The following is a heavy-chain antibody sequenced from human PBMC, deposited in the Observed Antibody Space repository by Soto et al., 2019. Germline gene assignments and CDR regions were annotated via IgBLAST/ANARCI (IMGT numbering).Heavy chain of an antibody. CDR3: ARVSMDGDYVRYNWFDP. CDR1: GGSFSGYY. V-gene: IGHV4-34*01. D-gene: IGHD4-17*01. J-gene: IGHJ5*02. Sequence: SETLSLTCAVYGGSFSGYYWSWIRQPPGKGLEWIGEINHSGSTNYNPSLKSRVTISVDTSKNQFSLKLSSVTAADTAVYYCARVSMDGDYVRYNWFDPWGQGTLVTVSS. CDR2: INHSGST.